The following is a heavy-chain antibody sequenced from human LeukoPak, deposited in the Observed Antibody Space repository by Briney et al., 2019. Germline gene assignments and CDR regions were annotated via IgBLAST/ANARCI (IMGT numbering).Heavy chain of an antibody. CDR2: ITSDASST. J-gene: IGHJ3*02. V-gene: IGHV3-74*01. CDR1: GFTFSNYW. Sequence: PGGSLRHSCAASGFTFSNYWMHWVRRAPGKGLVWVSRITSDASSTSYADSVKGRFTISRDNAKNTLYLRMNSLRAEDTAVYYCAREFEGQEAGAYGSGSYVVFASWGQGTMVTVSS. D-gene: IGHD3-10*01. CDR3: AREFEGQEAGAYGSGSYVVFAS.